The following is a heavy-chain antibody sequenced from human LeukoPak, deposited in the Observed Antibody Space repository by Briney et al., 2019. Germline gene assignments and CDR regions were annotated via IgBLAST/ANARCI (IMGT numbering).Heavy chain of an antibody. CDR1: GYSISSGYY. CDR3: ARPQGATAMVALDI. Sequence: SETLSLTCAVSGYSISSGYYWGWIRQPPGKGLEWIGSIYHSGSTFYNPSLKSRVTISVDTSKNQFSLTLSSVTAADTAVYYCARPQGATAMVALDIWGQGTMVTASS. V-gene: IGHV4-38-2*01. D-gene: IGHD2-2*01. J-gene: IGHJ3*02. CDR2: IYHSGST.